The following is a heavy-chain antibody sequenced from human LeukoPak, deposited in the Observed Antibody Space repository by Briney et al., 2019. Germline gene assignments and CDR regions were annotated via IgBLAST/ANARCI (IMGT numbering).Heavy chain of an antibody. V-gene: IGHV4-61*02. J-gene: IGHJ3*02. D-gene: IGHD3-3*01. CDR3: AREGFWSGYFPAFDI. Sequence: PSQTLSLTCTVSGGSISSGSYYWSWIRQPAGKGLEWIGRIYTSGSTNYNPSLKSRVTISVDTSKNQFSLKLSSVTAADTAVYYCAREGFWSGYFPAFDIWGQGTMVTVSS. CDR2: IYTSGST. CDR1: GGSISSGSYY.